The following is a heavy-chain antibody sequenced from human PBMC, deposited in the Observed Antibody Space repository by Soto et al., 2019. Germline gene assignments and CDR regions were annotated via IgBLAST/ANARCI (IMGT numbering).Heavy chain of an antibody. V-gene: IGHV4-59*01. Sequence: ETLSLACTVSGGSISPYYWSWIRQPPGKGLEWIGYVYYSGNTNYNPSLESRVTISVDTSRNRFSLNLTSATAADTAVYYCARKGAAASYAHYYMDVWGRGTAVTVSS. CDR1: GGSISPYY. CDR3: ARKGAAASYAHYYMDV. CDR2: VYYSGNT. J-gene: IGHJ6*03. D-gene: IGHD6-13*01.